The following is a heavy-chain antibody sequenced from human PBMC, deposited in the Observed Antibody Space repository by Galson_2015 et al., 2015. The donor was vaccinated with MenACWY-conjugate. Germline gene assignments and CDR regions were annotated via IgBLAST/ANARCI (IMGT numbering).Heavy chain of an antibody. CDR3: ARDERFGASVANDY. V-gene: IGHV3-48*04. Sequence: SLRLSCAASGFTFSSYSMNWVRQAPGRGLEWVSYISSSSSTIYYADSVKGRFTISRDNAKNSLYLQMNSLRAEDTAVYYCARDERFGASVANDYWGQGTLVTVSS. CDR2: ISSSSSTI. J-gene: IGHJ4*02. D-gene: IGHD3-10*01. CDR1: GFTFSSYS.